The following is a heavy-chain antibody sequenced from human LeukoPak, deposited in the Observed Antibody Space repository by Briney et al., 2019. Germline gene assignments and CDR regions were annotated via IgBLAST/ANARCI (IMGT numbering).Heavy chain of an antibody. D-gene: IGHD3-10*01. J-gene: IGHJ4*02. CDR1: GFTFSSYA. CDR3: ARDGDYYGSGRPYY. V-gene: IGHV3-30*04. CDR2: ISYDGSSK. Sequence: GGSLRLSCAASGFTFSSYAMHWVRQAPGKGLEWVAVISYDGSSKYYADSVKGRFTISRDNSKNTLYLQMNSLRAEDTAVYYCARDGDYYGSGRPYYWGQGTLVTVSS.